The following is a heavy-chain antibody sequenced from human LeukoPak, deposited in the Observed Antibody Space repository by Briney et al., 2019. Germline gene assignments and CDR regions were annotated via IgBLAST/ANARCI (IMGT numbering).Heavy chain of an antibody. J-gene: IGHJ5*02. CDR1: GGXISSGGYY. CDR2: IYYSGST. CDR3: ARALPLYGDYRFDP. V-gene: IGHV4-31*03. D-gene: IGHD4-17*01. Sequence: SETLSLTCSVSGGXISSGGYYWSWIRQHPGKGLEWIGYIYYSGSTYYNPSLKSRVTISVDTSKNQFSLKLSSVTAADTAVYYCARALPLYGDYRFDPWGQGTLVTVSS.